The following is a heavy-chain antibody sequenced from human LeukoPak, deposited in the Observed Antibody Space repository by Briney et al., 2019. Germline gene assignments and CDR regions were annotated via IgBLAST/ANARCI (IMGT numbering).Heavy chain of an antibody. Sequence: ASVKVSCKASGYTFTSYDINWVRQATGRGLEWMGSMNPNSGNTGYAQKFQGRVTITRNTSISTAYMELSSLRSEDTAVYYCARGWSGSYLFISGYYYYMDVWGKGTTVTVSS. V-gene: IGHV1-8*03. J-gene: IGHJ6*03. CDR1: GYTFTSYD. CDR3: ARGWSGSYLFISGYYYYMDV. CDR2: MNPNSGNT. D-gene: IGHD1-26*01.